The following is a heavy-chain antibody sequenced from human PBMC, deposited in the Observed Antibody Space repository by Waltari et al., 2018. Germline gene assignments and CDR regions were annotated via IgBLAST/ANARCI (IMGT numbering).Heavy chain of an antibody. Sequence: QVQLVQSGAEVKKPGASVKVSCKASGYTFTGYYMHWVRQAPGQGLEWMGWINPNSGGTNYAKKFQGRVTMTRDTSISTAYMELSRLRSDDTAVYYCARGSTRYNWNYVNYWGQGTLVTVSS. CDR2: INPNSGGT. J-gene: IGHJ4*02. CDR1: GYTFTGYY. V-gene: IGHV1-2*02. D-gene: IGHD1-7*01. CDR3: ARGSTRYNWNYVNY.